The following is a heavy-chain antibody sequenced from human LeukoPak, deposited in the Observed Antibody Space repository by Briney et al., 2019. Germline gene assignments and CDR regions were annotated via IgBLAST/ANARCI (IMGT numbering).Heavy chain of an antibody. CDR3: ARVREGHDYGDYGVFDY. Sequence: GGSLRLSCAASGFTFSRYAMSWVRQAPGKGLEWVSAISGSGGSTYYADSVKGRFTISRDNAKNSLYLQMNSLRAEDTAVYYCARVREGHDYGDYGVFDYWGQGTLVTVSS. V-gene: IGHV3-23*01. J-gene: IGHJ4*02. D-gene: IGHD4-17*01. CDR2: ISGSGGST. CDR1: GFTFSRYA.